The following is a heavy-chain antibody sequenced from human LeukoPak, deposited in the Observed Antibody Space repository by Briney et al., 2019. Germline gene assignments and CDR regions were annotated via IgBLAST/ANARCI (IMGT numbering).Heavy chain of an antibody. D-gene: IGHD3-22*01. CDR1: GFTFSSYA. CDR2: ISGSGGST. Sequence: PGGSLRLSCAASGFTFSSYAMSWVRQAPGKGLEWVSAISGSGGSTYYADSVKGRFTISRDNSKNTLCLQMNSLRAEDTAVYYCAKERGYYYDSSGYLYWGQGTLVTVSS. V-gene: IGHV3-23*01. CDR3: AKERGYYYDSSGYLY. J-gene: IGHJ4*02.